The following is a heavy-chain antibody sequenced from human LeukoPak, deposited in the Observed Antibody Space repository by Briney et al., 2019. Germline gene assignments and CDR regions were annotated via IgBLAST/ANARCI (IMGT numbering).Heavy chain of an antibody. CDR2: ISGSGGST. J-gene: IGHJ4*02. Sequence: GASVKVSCKASGYTFTSYGISWVRQAPGKGLEWVSAISGSGGSTYYADSVKGRFTISRDNSKNTLYLQMNSLRAEDTAVYYCAKVKFVVVVPAAIDYWGQGTLVTVSS. CDR1: GYTFTSYG. CDR3: AKVKFVVVVPAAIDY. D-gene: IGHD2-2*02. V-gene: IGHV3-23*01.